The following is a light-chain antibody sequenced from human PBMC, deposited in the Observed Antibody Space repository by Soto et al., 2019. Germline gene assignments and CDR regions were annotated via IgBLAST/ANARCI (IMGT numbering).Light chain of an antibody. CDR3: GTWDNSLSAV. Sequence: QSVLTQPPSVSAAPGQKVTISCSGSSSNIGSNYVSCYQQLPGTAPKLLIYDNGKRPSGIPDRFSGSQSGTSATLGITGLQTGDEAEYYCGTWDNSLSAVFGGGTQLTVL. CDR2: DNG. CDR1: SSNIGSNY. J-gene: IGLJ2*01. V-gene: IGLV1-51*01.